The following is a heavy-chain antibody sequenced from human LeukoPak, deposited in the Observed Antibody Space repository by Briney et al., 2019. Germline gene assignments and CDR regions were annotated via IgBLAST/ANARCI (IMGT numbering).Heavy chain of an antibody. CDR1: GYTLTELS. V-gene: IGHV1-24*01. CDR2: FDPEDGET. J-gene: IGHJ4*02. CDR3: ATGPYIVGATTNFDY. Sequence: GASVTVSCKVSGYTLTELSMHWVRQAPGKGLEWMGGFDPEDGETIYAQKFQGRVTMTEDTSTDTAYMELSSLRSEDTAVYYCATGPYIVGATTNFDYWGQGTLVTVSS. D-gene: IGHD1-26*01.